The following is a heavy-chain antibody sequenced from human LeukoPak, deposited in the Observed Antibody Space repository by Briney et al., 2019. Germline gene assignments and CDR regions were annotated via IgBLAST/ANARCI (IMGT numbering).Heavy chain of an antibody. J-gene: IGHJ4*02. Sequence: SVKVSCKASRGTFSSYAISWVRQAPGQGLEWMGGIIPIVGTTNYAQMFQGRVTITADESTSTAYMELSSLRSEDTAVYYCARGGYYYDSSGYSHLPDYWGQGTLVTVSA. CDR1: RGTFSSYA. CDR3: ARGGYYYDSSGYSHLPDY. CDR2: IIPIVGTT. V-gene: IGHV1-69*13. D-gene: IGHD3-22*01.